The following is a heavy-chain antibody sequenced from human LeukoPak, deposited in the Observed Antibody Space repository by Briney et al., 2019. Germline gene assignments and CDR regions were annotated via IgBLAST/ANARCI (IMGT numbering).Heavy chain of an antibody. Sequence: PSETLSLTCAVYGGSFRGYYWSWIRQPPGKGLEWIGEINHSGSTNYNPSLKSRVTISVDTSKNQFSLKLSSVTAADTAVYYCARGPGLTWGQGTLVTVSS. V-gene: IGHV4-34*01. CDR2: INHSGST. J-gene: IGHJ5*02. CDR3: ARGPGLT. CDR1: GGSFRGYY.